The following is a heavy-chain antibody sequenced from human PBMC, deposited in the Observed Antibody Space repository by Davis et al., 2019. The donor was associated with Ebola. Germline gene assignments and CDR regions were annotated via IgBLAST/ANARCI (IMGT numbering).Heavy chain of an antibody. J-gene: IGHJ4*02. V-gene: IGHV3-23*01. CDR3: AKDRRCLATSCYGGRDY. D-gene: IGHD2-2*01. Sequence: GGSLRLSCSASGFTFSNFAMSWVRQAPGKGLEWVSTISAGGANRYYGGGLEGRFTISRDNSKNTLFLQMNSLRVEDTAIYYCAKDRRCLATSCYGGRDYWGQGSLVTVSS. CDR1: GFTFSNFA. CDR2: ISAGGANR.